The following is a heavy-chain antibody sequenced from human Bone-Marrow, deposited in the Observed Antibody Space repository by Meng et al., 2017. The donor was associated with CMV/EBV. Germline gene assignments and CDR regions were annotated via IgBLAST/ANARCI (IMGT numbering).Heavy chain of an antibody. CDR1: GGSISSSNW. Sequence: GSLRLSCAVSGGSISSSNWWSWVRQPPGKGLEWIGEIYHSGSTNYNPSLKSRVTISVEKSKNQFSLKLSSVTAADTAVYYCARGTLPASYSGMDVWGQGTTVTVSS. J-gene: IGHJ6*02. V-gene: IGHV4-4*02. CDR2: IYHSGST. CDR3: ARGTLPASYSGMDV.